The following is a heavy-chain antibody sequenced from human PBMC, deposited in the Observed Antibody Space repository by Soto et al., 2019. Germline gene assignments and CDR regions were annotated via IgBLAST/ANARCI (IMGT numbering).Heavy chain of an antibody. CDR1: GFTFSHYA. Sequence: QVQLVESGGGVVQPGRSLRLSCAASGFTFSHYAMHWVRQAPGKGLEWVALMSYDGSNAYYADSVKGRFTIARDNSKNTLYLQMNSLGAEDTAVYYCAKDGSHNFDYWGQGTLVTVSS. CDR2: MSYDGSNA. V-gene: IGHV3-30*18. D-gene: IGHD1-26*01. CDR3: AKDGSHNFDY. J-gene: IGHJ4*02.